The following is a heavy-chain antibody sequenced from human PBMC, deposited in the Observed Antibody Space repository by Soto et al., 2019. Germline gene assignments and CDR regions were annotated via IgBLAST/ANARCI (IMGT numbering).Heavy chain of an antibody. J-gene: IGHJ3*02. Sequence: PSETLSLTCTVSGGSISSSTYYWGWMRQPPGKGLEWVSVIYSGGSTYYADSVKGRFTISRDNSKNTLYLQMNSLRAEDTAVYYCARHGYSAGFDIWGQGTMVTVSS. CDR3: ARHGYSAGFDI. D-gene: IGHD5-18*01. CDR1: GGSISSSTYY. V-gene: IGHV3-66*04. CDR2: IYSGGST.